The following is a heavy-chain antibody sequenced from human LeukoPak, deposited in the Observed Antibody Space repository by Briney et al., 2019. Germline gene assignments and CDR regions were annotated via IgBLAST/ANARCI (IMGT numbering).Heavy chain of an antibody. D-gene: IGHD6-13*01. CDR3: ARVRLSSWYGDVLDI. CDR2: ITSSNNYI. Sequence: PGGSLRLSCAASGFTFRSYSMNWVRQAPGKGLEWVSSITSSNNYIYYADSMKGRFTISRDNAKNSLYLQMNSLRAEDTAVYYCARVRLSSWYGDVLDIWGQGTMVTVSS. CDR1: GFTFRSYS. J-gene: IGHJ3*02. V-gene: IGHV3-21*01.